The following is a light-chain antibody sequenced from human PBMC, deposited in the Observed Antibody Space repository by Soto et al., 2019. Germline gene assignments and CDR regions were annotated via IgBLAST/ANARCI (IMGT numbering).Light chain of an antibody. V-gene: IGLV1-44*01. CDR2: SNN. J-gene: IGLJ1*01. CDR3: AAWDDSLNGSNYV. CDR1: SSNIGSNT. Sequence: QSALTQPPSASGTPGQRVTISCPGSSSNIGSNTVNWYQQLPGTAPKLLIYSNNQRPSGVPDRFSGSKSGTSASLAISGLQSEDEADYYCAAWDDSLNGSNYVFGTGTKVTVL.